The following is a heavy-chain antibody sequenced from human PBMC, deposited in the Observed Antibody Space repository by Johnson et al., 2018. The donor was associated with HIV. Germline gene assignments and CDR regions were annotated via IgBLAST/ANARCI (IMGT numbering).Heavy chain of an antibody. Sequence: QVQLVESGGGVMQPGKSLRLSCDASGFTFRSYAMHWVRQAPGKGLAWVAVITYDGRHKYSTSSVKGRFIISRDNSKNMTNLQMNGLSDEDTADYYCVRDQGSGWPTNAFDIWGQGTTVTVSS. J-gene: IGHJ3*02. CDR2: ITYDGRHK. V-gene: IGHV3-30*04. CDR3: VRDQGSGWPTNAFDI. CDR1: GFTFRSYA. D-gene: IGHD6-19*01.